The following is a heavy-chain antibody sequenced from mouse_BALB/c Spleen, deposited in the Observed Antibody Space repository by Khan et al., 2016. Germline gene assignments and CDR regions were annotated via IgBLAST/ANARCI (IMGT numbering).Heavy chain of an antibody. CDR2: IDPANGNT. V-gene: IGHV14-3*02. Sequence: VQLQQSGAELVKPGASVKLSCTASGFNIKDTYMHWVKQRPEQGLEWIGRIDPANGNTKYDPKFQGQATITADTSSNTAYLQLSSLTSEAPAVSYCARGRCAFAYGGQGTRVTVS. J-gene: IGHJ3*01. CDR3: ARGRCAFAY. CDR1: GFNIKDTY.